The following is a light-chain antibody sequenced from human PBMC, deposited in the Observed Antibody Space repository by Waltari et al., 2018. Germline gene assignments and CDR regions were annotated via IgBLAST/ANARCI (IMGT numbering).Light chain of an antibody. Sequence: EIVLTQSPGTLSLSPGERATVSCRASQSVRGNYLAWYQQKPGQAPRLHIYGASNRAAGIPDRFSGSGSGTDFTLTISRLEPEDFAVYHCQQYVSSRTFGQGTKVEIK. V-gene: IGKV3-20*01. CDR2: GAS. J-gene: IGKJ1*01. CDR3: QQYVSSRT. CDR1: QSVRGNY.